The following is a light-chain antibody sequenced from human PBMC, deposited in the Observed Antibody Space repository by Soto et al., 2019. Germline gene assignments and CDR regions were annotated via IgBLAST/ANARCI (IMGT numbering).Light chain of an antibody. CDR1: SSNIGINT. Sequence: QSVLTQPPSASGTPGQTITISCSGGSSNIGINTVSWYEHLPGTAPRLLIYGNNQRPSGVPDRFSGSKSGNTASLTVSGLQAADEADYFCKSYAGSNTYVFGSGTQLTVL. V-gene: IGLV1-44*01. CDR2: GNN. J-gene: IGLJ1*01. CDR3: KSYAGSNTYV.